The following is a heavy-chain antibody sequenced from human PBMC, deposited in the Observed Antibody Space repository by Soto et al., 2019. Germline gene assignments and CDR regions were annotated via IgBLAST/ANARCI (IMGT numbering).Heavy chain of an antibody. V-gene: IGHV3-15*05. D-gene: IGHD6-13*01. CDR1: GFAFDEAW. Sequence: VQLVASGGGLVNPGGSLRVSCVTSGFAFDEAWMTWVRQAPGKGLEWVGRIKRKSDGETTEYAAPVKGRFTISRDNSEKTVHLQMTSLKTEDTGVYYCASSGSSSRWLIDPWGQGTLVTVSS. J-gene: IGHJ5*02. CDR2: IKRKSDGETT. CDR3: ASSGSSSRWLIDP.